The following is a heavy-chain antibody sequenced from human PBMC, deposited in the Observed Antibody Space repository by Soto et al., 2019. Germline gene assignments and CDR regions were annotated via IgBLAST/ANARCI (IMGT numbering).Heavy chain of an antibody. J-gene: IGHJ5*02. CDR2: IYTSGST. Sequence: SETLSLTCTVSGGSISSYYWSWIRQPAGKGLEWIGRIYTSGSTNYNPSLKSRVTMSVDTSKNQFSLKLTSVTAADTAVYYCARVGMVGTVLGSWVEPWGQGTRVTVS. CDR1: GGSISSYY. CDR3: ARVGMVGTVLGSWVEP. V-gene: IGHV4-4*07. D-gene: IGHD6-19*01.